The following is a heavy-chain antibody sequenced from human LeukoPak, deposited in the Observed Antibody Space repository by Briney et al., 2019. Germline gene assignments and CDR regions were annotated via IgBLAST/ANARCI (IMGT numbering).Heavy chain of an antibody. CDR1: GASISSYY. CDR2: IYYTGST. CDR3: ARGQSSFF. V-gene: IGHV4-59*01. Sequence: SETLSLTCTVSGASISSYYWSWIRQPPGKGLEWIGYIYYTGSTRYNPSLESRVTISIDTSKNQFSLKLSSVTAADTAVYYCARGQSSFFRGQGTLVTVSS. D-gene: IGHD6-13*01. J-gene: IGHJ4*02.